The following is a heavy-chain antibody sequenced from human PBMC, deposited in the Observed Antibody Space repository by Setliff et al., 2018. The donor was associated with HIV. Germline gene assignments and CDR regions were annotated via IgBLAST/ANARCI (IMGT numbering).Heavy chain of an antibody. V-gene: IGHV4-39*01. CDR3: ARSGPRYCSGGSCYPPLFDY. D-gene: IGHD2-15*01. CDR2: VYYSGST. Sequence: PSETLSLTCTVSGGAISSSSSYLGWIGQPPGKGLEWIGSVYYSGSTYSNPSLKSRVTISVDTPKNRFSLKLSCVTAADTAVYYCARSGPRYCSGGSCYPPLFDYWGQGTLVTVSS. J-gene: IGHJ4*02. CDR1: GGAISSSSSY.